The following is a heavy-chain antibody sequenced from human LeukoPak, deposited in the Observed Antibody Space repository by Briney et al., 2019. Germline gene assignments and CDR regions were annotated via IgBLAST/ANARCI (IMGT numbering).Heavy chain of an antibody. V-gene: IGHV4-59*02. Sequence: PSETLSLTCTVSGASVSTYYWSWVRQPPGKGREWIGYVYYSGSTNYNASLKSRVTISADTSKNQFSLKLSSVTAADTAVYYCARVSPAVFAFDIWGQGTMVTVSS. J-gene: IGHJ3*02. CDR1: GASVSTYY. D-gene: IGHD3-10*01. CDR3: ARVSPAVFAFDI. CDR2: VYYSGST.